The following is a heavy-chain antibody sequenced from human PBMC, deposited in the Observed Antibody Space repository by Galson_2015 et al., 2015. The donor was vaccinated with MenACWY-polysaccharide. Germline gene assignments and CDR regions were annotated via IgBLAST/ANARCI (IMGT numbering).Heavy chain of an antibody. J-gene: IGHJ5*02. V-gene: IGHV3-74*01. D-gene: IGHD3-10*01. Sequence: SLRLSCAASGFTFSDYWMHWVRQAPGKGLVWVSRINSDGSGTSYADSVKGRFTISRDNAKNTLYLQMNSLRAEDMAVYYCARGIISMVRGVGITSSWFDPWGQGTLVIVSS. CDR3: ARGIISMVRGVGITSSWFDP. CDR1: GFTFSDYW. CDR2: INSDGSGT.